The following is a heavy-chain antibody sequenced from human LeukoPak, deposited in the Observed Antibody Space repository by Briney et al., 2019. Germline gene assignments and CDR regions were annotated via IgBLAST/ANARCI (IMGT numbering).Heavy chain of an antibody. CDR3: ARDHPRYYDFWSGMDV. V-gene: IGHV4-39*07. CDR2: IFYSGST. Sequence: RASETLSLTCTVSGGSISSSSYYWGWIRQPPGKGLEWIGNIFYSGSTYYNPSLKSRVTISVDTSKNQFSLKLSSVTAADTAVYYCARDHPRYYDFWSGMDVWGKGTTVTVSS. CDR1: GGSISSSSYY. J-gene: IGHJ6*03. D-gene: IGHD3-3*01.